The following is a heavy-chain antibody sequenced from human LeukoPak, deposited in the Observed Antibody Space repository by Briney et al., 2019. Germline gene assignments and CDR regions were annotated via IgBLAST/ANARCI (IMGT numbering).Heavy chain of an antibody. Sequence: ASVKVSCKASGGTFSSYAISWVRQAPGQGLEWMGGIIPIFGTANYAQKFQGRVTITTDESTSTAYMELSSLRSEDTAVYYCARDVGINLAVAGKANWFDPWGQGTLVTVSS. J-gene: IGHJ5*02. CDR2: IIPIFGTA. CDR3: ARDVGINLAVAGKANWFDP. CDR1: GGTFSSYA. V-gene: IGHV1-69*05. D-gene: IGHD6-19*01.